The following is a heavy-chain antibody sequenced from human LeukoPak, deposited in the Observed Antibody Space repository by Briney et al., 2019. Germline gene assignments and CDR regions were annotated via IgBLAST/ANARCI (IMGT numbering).Heavy chain of an antibody. CDR1: GDSISSYY. D-gene: IGHD3-3*01. J-gene: IGHJ6*02. Sequence: PSETLSLTCTVSGDSISSYYWSWIRQPAGKGLEWIGRIYTSGSTNYNPSLKSRVTMSVDTSKNQFSLKLSSVTAADTAVYYCARAIRRFLESNYYYYGMDVWGQGTTVTVS. V-gene: IGHV4-4*07. CDR3: ARAIRRFLESNYYYYGMDV. CDR2: IYTSGST.